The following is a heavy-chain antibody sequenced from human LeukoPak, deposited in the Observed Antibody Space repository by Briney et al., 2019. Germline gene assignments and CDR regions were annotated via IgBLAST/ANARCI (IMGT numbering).Heavy chain of an antibody. J-gene: IGHJ6*02. CDR3: AKDQVDIVVVPAAIDTYYYYGMDV. CDR1: GFTFSSYG. CDR2: ISYDGSNK. D-gene: IGHD2-2*02. Sequence: PGRSLRLSCAASGFTFSSYGMHWVRQAPGKGLEWVAVISYDGSNKYYADSVKGRFTISRDNSKNTLYLQMNSLGAEDTAEYYCAKDQVDIVVVPAAIDTYYYYGMDVWGQGTTVTVSS. V-gene: IGHV3-30*18.